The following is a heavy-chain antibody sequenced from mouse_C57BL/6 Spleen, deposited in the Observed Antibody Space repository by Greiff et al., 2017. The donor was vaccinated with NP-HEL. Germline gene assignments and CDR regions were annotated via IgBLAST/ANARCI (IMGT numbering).Heavy chain of an antibody. CDR2: IDPENGDT. V-gene: IGHV14-4*01. CDR1: GLNIKDDY. D-gene: IGHD1-1*01. J-gene: IGHJ3*01. CDR3: TTENYGSRGFAY. Sequence: EVQLQQSGAELVRPGASVKLSCTASGLNIKDDYMHWVKQRPEQGLEWIGWIDPENGDTEYASKFQGKATITADTSSNTAYLQLSSLTSEDTAVYYCTTENYGSRGFAYWGQGTLVTVSA.